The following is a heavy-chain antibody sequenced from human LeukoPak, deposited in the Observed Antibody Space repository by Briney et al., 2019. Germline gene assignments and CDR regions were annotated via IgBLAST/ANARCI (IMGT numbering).Heavy chain of an antibody. J-gene: IGHJ4*02. CDR2: FDPEEAKM. CDR1: GYSLTELS. Sequence: ASVRVSFKVSGYSLTELSMQWVRQAPGKGRECLGGFDPEEAKMVYAQKFQGRVTMTEDTSTDTAYMELRGLRSEDTAVYYCATRSGDFWSGYVDWGQGTLVIVSS. V-gene: IGHV1-24*01. D-gene: IGHD3-3*01. CDR3: ATRSGDFWSGYVD.